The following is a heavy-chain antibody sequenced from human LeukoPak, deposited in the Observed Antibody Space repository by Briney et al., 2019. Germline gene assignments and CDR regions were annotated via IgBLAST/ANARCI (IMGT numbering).Heavy chain of an antibody. CDR1: GFTVSSNY. V-gene: IGHV3-66*01. CDR3: AREYNYGSARYFDY. Sequence: PGGSLRLSCTASGFTVSSNYMSWVRQAPGKGLEWVSVIYSGGSTYYADSVKGRFTISRDNSKNTLYLQMNSLRAEDTAVYYCAREYNYGSARYFDYWGQGTLVTVSS. CDR2: IYSGGST. D-gene: IGHD5-18*01. J-gene: IGHJ4*02.